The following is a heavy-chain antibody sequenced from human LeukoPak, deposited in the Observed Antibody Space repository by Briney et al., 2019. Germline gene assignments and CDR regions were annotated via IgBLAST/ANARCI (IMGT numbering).Heavy chain of an antibody. Sequence: GGSLRLSCAASGFTFSSYSMNWVRQAPGKGLEWVSSISSSSSYIYYADSVKGRFTISRDNSKNTLYLQMNSLRAEDTAVYYCVSNYSYYYMDVWAKGPRSPSP. J-gene: IGHJ6*03. CDR3: VSNYSYYYMDV. CDR2: ISSSSSYI. CDR1: GFTFSSYS. D-gene: IGHD2-2*01. V-gene: IGHV3-21*04.